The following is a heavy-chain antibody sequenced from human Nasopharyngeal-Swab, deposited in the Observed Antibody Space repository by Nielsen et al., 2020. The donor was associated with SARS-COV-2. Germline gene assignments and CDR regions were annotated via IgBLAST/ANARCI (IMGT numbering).Heavy chain of an antibody. J-gene: IGHJ5*02. CDR3: AKVRTNYGMGLNGALDP. V-gene: IGHV1-69*13. Sequence: SVKVSCKSSGGTFRNSGFSWVRQAPGQGLEWMGGIIPVFGTPLYARKFQGRVTISADESTTTTYMELSSLRSQDTAVYYCAKVRTNYGMGLNGALDPWGQGTLVTVSS. CDR2: IIPVFGTP. CDR1: GGTFRNSG. D-gene: IGHD4-17*01.